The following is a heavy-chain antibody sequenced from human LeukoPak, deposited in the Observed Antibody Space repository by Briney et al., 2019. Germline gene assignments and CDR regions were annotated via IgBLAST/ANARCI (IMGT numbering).Heavy chain of an antibody. CDR2: IPGRGDYT. J-gene: IGHJ4*02. V-gene: IGHV3-23*01. CDR3: VKDHKSGRFFDF. Sequence: PGGSLRLSCAASGFTFSSYWMNWVRQAPGKGLEWVAAIPGRGDYTYYADSLRGRFSISRDNSKSTLYLQMTSLRAEDTAIYYCVKDHKSGRFFDFWGQGTLVTVSS. D-gene: IGHD3-16*01. CDR1: GFTFSSYW.